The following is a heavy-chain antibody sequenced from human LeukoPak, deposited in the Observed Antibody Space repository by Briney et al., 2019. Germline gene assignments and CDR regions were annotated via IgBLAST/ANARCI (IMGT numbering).Heavy chain of an antibody. CDR3: AREINTILVVVASGWFDP. J-gene: IGHJ5*02. V-gene: IGHV1-69*04. Sequence: ASVKVSCKASGGTFSSYAISWVRQAPGQGLEWMGRIIPIFGIANYAQKFQGRVTITADKPTSTAYMELSSLRSEDTAVYYCAREINTILVVVASGWFDPWGQGTLVTVSS. CDR1: GGTFSSYA. D-gene: IGHD2-15*01. CDR2: IIPIFGIA.